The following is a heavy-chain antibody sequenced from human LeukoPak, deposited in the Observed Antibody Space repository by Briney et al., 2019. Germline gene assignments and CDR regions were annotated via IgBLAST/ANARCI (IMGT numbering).Heavy chain of an antibody. CDR3: ARAYDFPDY. Sequence: GGSLRLSCAASGFTVSSNYMSWVRQAPGKGLEWVSVSHSGGTTYYADSVKGRFTISRDNSKNTLYLQMNSLRAEDTAVYYCARAYDFPDYWGQGTQVTVSS. CDR1: GFTVSSNY. D-gene: IGHD3-3*01. V-gene: IGHV3-53*01. J-gene: IGHJ4*02. CDR2: SHSGGTT.